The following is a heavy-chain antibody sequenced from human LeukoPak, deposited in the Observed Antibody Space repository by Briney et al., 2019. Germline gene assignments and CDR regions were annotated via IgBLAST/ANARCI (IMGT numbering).Heavy chain of an antibody. J-gene: IGHJ4*02. Sequence: PSETLSLTCTVSGGSISSYYWSWLRQPPGKGLEWIGYIYYSGSTNYNPSLKSRVTISVDTSKNQFSLKLSSVTAADTAVYYCARRGSGYDFDLYFDYWGQGTLVTVSS. CDR3: ARRGSGYDFDLYFDY. CDR2: IYYSGST. V-gene: IGHV4-59*08. CDR1: GGSISSYY. D-gene: IGHD5-12*01.